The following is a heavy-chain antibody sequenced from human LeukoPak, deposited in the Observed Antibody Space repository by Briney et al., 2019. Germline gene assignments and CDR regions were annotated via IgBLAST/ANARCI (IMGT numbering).Heavy chain of an antibody. Sequence: GGSLRLSCAASGFTFSSYAMHWVRQAPGKGLEWVAVISYDGSNKYYADSLKGRFTISRDNSKNTLYLQMNSLRAEDTAVYYCARSWNPGGRYYYYMDVWGKGTTVTVSS. V-gene: IGHV3-30-3*01. CDR3: ARSWNPGGRYYYYMDV. J-gene: IGHJ6*03. D-gene: IGHD1-1*01. CDR1: GFTFSSYA. CDR2: ISYDGSNK.